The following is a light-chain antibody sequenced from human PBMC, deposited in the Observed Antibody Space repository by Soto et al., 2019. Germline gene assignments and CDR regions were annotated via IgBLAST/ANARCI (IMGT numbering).Light chain of an antibody. CDR1: SSDIGGYNY. V-gene: IGLV2-14*01. Sequence: QSVLTQPASVSGSPGQSITISCTGTSSDIGGYNYVSWYQQHPGKAPKLMLYEVSNRPSGVSNRFSGSKSGNTTSLTISGHQAEDETDYFCTSYTTSISVVFGGGTKVTVL. J-gene: IGLJ2*01. CDR3: TSYTTSISVV. CDR2: EVS.